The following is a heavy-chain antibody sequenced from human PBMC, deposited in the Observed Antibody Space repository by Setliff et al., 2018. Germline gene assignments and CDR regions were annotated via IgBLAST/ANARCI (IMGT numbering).Heavy chain of an antibody. D-gene: IGHD1-1*01. CDR1: GGSIRGFY. CDR2: IYNSGYT. CDR3: ASGLEFDY. Sequence: SETLSLTCTVSGGSIRGFYWGWIRQPPGKGLEWIGGIYNSGYTHYKPSLKSRATISVDTSKSQFSLNLSNVTAADTAVYYCASGLEFDYWGPGSLVTVSS. V-gene: IGHV4-39*01. J-gene: IGHJ4*01.